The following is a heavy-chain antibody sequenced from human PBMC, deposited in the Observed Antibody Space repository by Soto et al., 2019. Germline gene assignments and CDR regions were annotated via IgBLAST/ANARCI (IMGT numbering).Heavy chain of an antibody. Sequence: QVQLQQWGAGLLKPSETLSLTCAVYGGSFSGYYWSWIRQPPGKGLEWIGEINHSGSTNYNPSLKSRVTISVDTSKNQFSLKLSSVTAADTALYYCAREVAGDDSSGWPSHFDYWGQGTLVTVSS. CDR2: INHSGST. D-gene: IGHD6-19*01. J-gene: IGHJ4*02. CDR1: GGSFSGYY. CDR3: AREVAGDDSSGWPSHFDY. V-gene: IGHV4-34*01.